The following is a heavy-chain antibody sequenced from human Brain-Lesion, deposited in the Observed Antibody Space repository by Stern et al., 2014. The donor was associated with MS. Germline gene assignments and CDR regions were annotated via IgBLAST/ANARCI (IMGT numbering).Heavy chain of an antibody. J-gene: IGHJ6*02. CDR1: GYIFTGYY. Sequence: VQLVQSGAEVKKPGASVKVSCKTSGYIFTGYYIHWVRQAPGQGLEWIAWISTNTGGTKYAQKFQGRVTMSRDTSISTSYVELSSLTSDDTAVYYCARDQRGITIFGVVTDYYYLGMDVWGQGTTVTVSS. CDR3: ARDQRGITIFGVVTDYYYLGMDV. D-gene: IGHD3-3*01. V-gene: IGHV1-2*02. CDR2: ISTNTGGT.